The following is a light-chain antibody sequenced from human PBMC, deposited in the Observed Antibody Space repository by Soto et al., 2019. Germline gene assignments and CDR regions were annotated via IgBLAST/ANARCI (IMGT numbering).Light chain of an antibody. V-gene: IGKV3-11*01. CDR2: DAS. J-gene: IGKJ4*01. CDR3: QQYYNSPPT. Sequence: EIVLTQSPATLSLSPGERATLSCRASQSVSSYLAWYQQKPGQAPRLLIYDASNRATGIPARFSGSGSGTDFTLTISSLEPEDFAGYYCQQYYNSPPTFGGGTKVEIK. CDR1: QSVSSY.